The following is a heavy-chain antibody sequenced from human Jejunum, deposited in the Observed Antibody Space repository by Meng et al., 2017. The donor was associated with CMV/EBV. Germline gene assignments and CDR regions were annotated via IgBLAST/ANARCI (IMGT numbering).Heavy chain of an antibody. J-gene: IGHJ4*02. CDR3: SRGNWNDDFDY. CDR2: IRSKAYGGTT. Sequence: AGFTFGDYAMNWVRQAPGKGLEWVGFIRSKAYGGTTEYAASVKGRFTISRDDSKSTAYLQMNSLKTEDTAVYYCSRGNWNDDFDYWGQGTLVTVSS. CDR1: GFTFGDYA. V-gene: IGHV3-49*04. D-gene: IGHD1-1*01.